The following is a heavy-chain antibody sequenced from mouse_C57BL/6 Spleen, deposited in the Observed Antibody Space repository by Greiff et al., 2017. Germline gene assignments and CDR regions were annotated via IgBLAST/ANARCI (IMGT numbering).Heavy chain of an antibody. V-gene: IGHV1-82*01. Sequence: VQLQQSGPELVKPGASVKISCKASGYAFSSSWMNWVKQRPGKGLEWIGRIYPGDGDTNYNGKFKGKATLTADKSSSTAYMQLSSLTSEDSAVYFCARSDITGYFDVWGTGTTVTVSS. CDR1: GYAFSSSW. CDR3: ARSDITGYFDV. J-gene: IGHJ1*03. D-gene: IGHD1-1*01. CDR2: IYPGDGDT.